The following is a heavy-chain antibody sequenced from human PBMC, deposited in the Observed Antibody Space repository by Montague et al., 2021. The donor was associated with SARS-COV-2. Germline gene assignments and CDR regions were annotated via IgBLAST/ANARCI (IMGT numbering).Heavy chain of an antibody. CDR1: GYTFASYA. D-gene: IGHD5-24*01. J-gene: IGHJ4*02. V-gene: IGHV1-18*01. CDR3: ARGDGYNSPFDY. CDR2: ISTHNVST. Sequence: SVKVSCRASGYTFASYAISWLRQAPGQGLEWVGWISTHNVSTNYXQSLQGRVTATKNTASSNAYLELRNLGSDDTAVYYCARGDGYNSPFDYWGQGTLVTVSS.